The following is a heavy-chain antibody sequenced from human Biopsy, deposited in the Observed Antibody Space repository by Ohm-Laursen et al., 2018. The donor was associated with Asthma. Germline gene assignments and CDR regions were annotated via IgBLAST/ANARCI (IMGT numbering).Heavy chain of an antibody. CDR2: ISKDASTQ. D-gene: IGHD1-1*01. CDR1: GFSFSNFV. Sequence: SLRLSCSASGFSFSNFVIHWVRQAPGKGLEWVGVISKDASTQDYADSVKGRFTMARDNSKNTLDLQMNSLREEDTAVYYCVRDGTDDAFDIWGQGTVVSVSS. CDR3: VRDGTDDAFDI. V-gene: IGHV3-30*03. J-gene: IGHJ3*02.